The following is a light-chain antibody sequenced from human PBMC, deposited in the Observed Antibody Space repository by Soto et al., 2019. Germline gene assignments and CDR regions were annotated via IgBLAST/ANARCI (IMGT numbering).Light chain of an antibody. V-gene: IGLV2-14*01. CDR3: ISYTSSSTLVV. CDR1: SSDVGGYNY. Sequence: QSALPQPASVSGSPGQSITISCTGTSSDVGGYNYVSWYQQHPGKAPKLMIYEVSNRPSGVSNRFSGSKSGNTASLTISGLQAEDEADYYCISYTSSSTLVVFGGGTKLTVL. J-gene: IGLJ2*01. CDR2: EVS.